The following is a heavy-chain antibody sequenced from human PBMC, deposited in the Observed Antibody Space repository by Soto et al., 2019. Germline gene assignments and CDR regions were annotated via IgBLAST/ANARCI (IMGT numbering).Heavy chain of an antibody. D-gene: IGHD2-2*01. Sequence: GGSLRLSCAASGFTFSNAWMNWVRQAPGKGLEWVGRIKRKTDGGTTDYAAPVKGRFTISRDDSKNTLYLQMNSLKTEDTAVYYCTTVPIVVVPAAMFGAEVYYGMDVWGQGTTVTVSS. V-gene: IGHV3-15*07. CDR1: GFTFSNAW. CDR2: IKRKTDGGTT. J-gene: IGHJ6*02. CDR3: TTVPIVVVPAAMFGAEVYYGMDV.